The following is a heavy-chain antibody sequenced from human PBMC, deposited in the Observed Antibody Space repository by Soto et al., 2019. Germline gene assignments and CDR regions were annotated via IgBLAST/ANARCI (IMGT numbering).Heavy chain of an antibody. CDR2: IYYSGST. D-gene: IGHD4-17*01. CDR3: ARDADYGGSRGGMEV. CDR1: GGSVNNANYF. V-gene: IGHV4-31*03. Sequence: QVRLEESGPGLVKPSETLSLICSVSGGSVNNANYFWNWIRHHPENGLEWIGYIYYSGSTRYNPSFKTRATLSIDTSKNQFSLRLNSVTVADTAVYFCARDADYGGSRGGMEVWGRGTTVTV. J-gene: IGHJ6*02.